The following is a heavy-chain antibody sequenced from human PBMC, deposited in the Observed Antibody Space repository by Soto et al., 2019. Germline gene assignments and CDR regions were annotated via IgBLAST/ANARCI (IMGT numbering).Heavy chain of an antibody. CDR2: ISSSSSYI. J-gene: IGHJ5*02. D-gene: IGHD3-16*01. Sequence: EVQLVESGGGLVKPGGSLRLSCAASGFTFSSYSMNWVRQAPGKGLEWVSSISSSSSYIYYADSVKGRFTISRDNAKNSLYLQMNSRRAEDTAVYYCARDHFGGDWFDPWGQGTLVTVSS. CDR1: GFTFSSYS. CDR3: ARDHFGGDWFDP. V-gene: IGHV3-21*01.